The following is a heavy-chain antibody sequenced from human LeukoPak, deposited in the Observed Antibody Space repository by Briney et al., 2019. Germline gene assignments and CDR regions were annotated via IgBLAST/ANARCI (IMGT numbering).Heavy chain of an antibody. D-gene: IGHD1-26*01. CDR1: GGSISSSSYY. Sequence: SETLSLACTVSGGSISSSSYYWGWIRQPPGKGLEWIGSIYYSGSTYYNPSLKSRVTISVETSKNQFSLKLSSVTAADTAVYYCARLEVGATSIDYWGQGTLVTVSS. CDR2: IYYSGST. V-gene: IGHV4-39*01. CDR3: ARLEVGATSIDY. J-gene: IGHJ4*02.